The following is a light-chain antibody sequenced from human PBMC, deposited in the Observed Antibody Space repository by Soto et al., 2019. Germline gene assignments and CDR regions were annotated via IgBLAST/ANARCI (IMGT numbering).Light chain of an antibody. J-gene: IGLJ2*01. Sequence: QSVLTQHASVSGSPGQSITISCTGTTSDIGAYNYVSWYQHHPGKAPKLLIYDVTDRPSGVSDRFSGSKSGNTASLTISGLQAEDEADYFCSSYTTINTVVLFGGGTKVTVL. V-gene: IGLV2-14*03. CDR2: DVT. CDR3: SSYTTINTVVL. CDR1: TSDIGAYNY.